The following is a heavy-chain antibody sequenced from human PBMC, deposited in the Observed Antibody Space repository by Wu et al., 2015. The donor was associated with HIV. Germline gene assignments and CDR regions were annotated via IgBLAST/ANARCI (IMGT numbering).Heavy chain of an antibody. V-gene: IGHV1-2*02. CDR3: ARVHVDIVATIPGYYFDY. Sequence: VQLVQSGPDVKAPGTSMKVSCRISGFAFINYYISWVQQAPGQGLEWMGWINPNSGGTNYAQKFQGRVTMTRDTSISTAYMELSRLRSDDTAVYYCARVHVDIVATIPGYYFDYWGQGTLVTVSS. CDR1: GFAFINYY. D-gene: IGHD5-12*01. J-gene: IGHJ4*02. CDR2: INPNSGGT.